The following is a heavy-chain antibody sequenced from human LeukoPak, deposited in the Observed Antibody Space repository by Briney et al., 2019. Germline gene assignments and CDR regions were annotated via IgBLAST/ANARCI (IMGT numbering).Heavy chain of an antibody. Sequence: GGSLRLSCAASGFTFSSYAMSWVRQAPGKGLEWVSSISGSGDNTYYADSVKDRFSISRDDSKTTVSLQMNSLRAEDTAVYYCAKGRGTAVTSAANYWGQGTLVTVSS. CDR1: GFTFSSYA. CDR2: ISGSGDNT. CDR3: AKGRGTAVTSAANY. J-gene: IGHJ4*02. V-gene: IGHV3-23*01. D-gene: IGHD4-17*01.